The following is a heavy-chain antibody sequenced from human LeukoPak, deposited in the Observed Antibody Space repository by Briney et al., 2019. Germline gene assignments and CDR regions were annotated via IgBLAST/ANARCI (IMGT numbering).Heavy chain of an antibody. D-gene: IGHD2-8*01. CDR3: ARVSGLNNFDS. V-gene: IGHV4-59*13. Sequence: SETLSLTCTVSGVSITTYYWSWIRQPPGKGLEWIGYIYHSGSTNYNPSLKSRVTISVDTSKNEFSLKLTSVTAADTAVYYCARVSGLNNFDSWGQGNLVTISS. CDR2: IYHSGST. CDR1: GVSITTYY. J-gene: IGHJ4*02.